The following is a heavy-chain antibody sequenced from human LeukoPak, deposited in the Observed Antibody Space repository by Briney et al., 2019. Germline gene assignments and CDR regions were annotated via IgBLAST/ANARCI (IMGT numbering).Heavy chain of an antibody. CDR2: IIPIFGTA. CDR3: AKDQTGRAFDI. V-gene: IGHV1-69*06. CDR1: GGTFSSYA. J-gene: IGHJ3*02. Sequence: ASVKVSCKASGGTFSSYAISWVRQAPGQGLEWMGGIIPIFGTANYAQKFQGRVTITADKSTSTAYMELSSLRSEDTAVYYCAKDQTGRAFDIWGQGTMVTVSS.